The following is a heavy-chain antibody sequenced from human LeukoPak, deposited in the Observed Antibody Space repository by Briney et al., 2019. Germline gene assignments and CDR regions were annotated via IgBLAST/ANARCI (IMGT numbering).Heavy chain of an antibody. CDR1: GGSISGCY. J-gene: IGHJ4*02. CDR3: ARHFPPYSSGSYYFDY. V-gene: IGHV4-59*08. D-gene: IGHD3-10*01. Sequence: ASETLSLTCNVSGGSISGCYWSWIRQPPGKGLERIGFIYFSGSTNYNPSLKSRVTISVDTSKNQFSLRLTSVTAADTAVYYCARHFPPYSSGSYYFDYWGQGTQVTVSS. CDR2: IYFSGST.